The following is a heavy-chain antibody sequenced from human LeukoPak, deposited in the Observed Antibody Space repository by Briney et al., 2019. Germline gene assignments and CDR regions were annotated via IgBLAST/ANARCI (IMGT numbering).Heavy chain of an antibody. CDR3: AREELIASCTNGVCSMDV. CDR2: IIPIFGTA. Sequence: GDSVKVPCKASGGTFSSYAISWVRQAPGQGLEWMGGIIPIFGTANYAQKFQGRVTITADESTSTAYMELSSLRSEDTAVYYCAREELIASCTNGVCSMDVWGQGTTVTVFS. CDR1: GGTFSSYA. D-gene: IGHD2-8*01. V-gene: IGHV1-69*13. J-gene: IGHJ6*02.